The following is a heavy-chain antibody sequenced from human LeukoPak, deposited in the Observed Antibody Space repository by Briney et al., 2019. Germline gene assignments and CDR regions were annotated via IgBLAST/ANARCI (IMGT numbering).Heavy chain of an antibody. CDR1: GGSFSGYY. J-gene: IGHJ4*02. V-gene: IGHV4-34*01. Sequence: SETLSLTCAVYGGSFSGYYWSWIRQPPGKGLEWIGEINHSGSTNYNPSLKSRVTISVDTSKNQFSLKLSSVTAADTAVYYCARTDSSGYYFDYWGQGTLVTVSS. D-gene: IGHD3-22*01. CDR2: INHSGST. CDR3: ARTDSSGYYFDY.